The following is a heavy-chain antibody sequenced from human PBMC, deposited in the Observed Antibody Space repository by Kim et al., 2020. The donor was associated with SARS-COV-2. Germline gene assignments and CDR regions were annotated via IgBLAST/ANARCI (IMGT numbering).Heavy chain of an antibody. CDR1: GFTFSSYG. D-gene: IGHD3-22*01. Sequence: GGSLRLSCAASGFTFSSYGMHWVRQAPGKGLEWVAVISYDGSNKYYADSVKGRFTISRDNSKNTLYLQMNSLRAEDTAVYYCAKDLSRRAETVVVETLPYTYGMDVWGQGTTVTVSS. V-gene: IGHV3-30*18. CDR3: AKDLSRRAETVVVETLPYTYGMDV. CDR2: ISYDGSNK. J-gene: IGHJ6*02.